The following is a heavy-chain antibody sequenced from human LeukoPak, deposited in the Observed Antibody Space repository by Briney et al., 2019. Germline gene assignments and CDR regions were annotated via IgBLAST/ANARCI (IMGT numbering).Heavy chain of an antibody. J-gene: IGHJ6*03. CDR1: GGSITSDY. Sequence: PSETLSLICTVSGGSITSDYWSWIRQPPGKGLEWIGYIYYSGSTNYNPSLKSRVSISVDTSKNQFSLRLSSVTAADTAVYYCARASYGLTPREYYYYYMDVWGKGTTVTVSS. CDR3: ARASYGLTPREYYYYYMDV. CDR2: IYYSGST. D-gene: IGHD5-18*01. V-gene: IGHV4-59*01.